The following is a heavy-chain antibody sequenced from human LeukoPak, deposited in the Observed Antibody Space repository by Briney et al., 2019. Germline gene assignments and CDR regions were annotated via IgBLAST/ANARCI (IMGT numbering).Heavy chain of an antibody. CDR1: GFTFSSYA. J-gene: IGHJ4*02. CDR2: ISYDGSNK. Sequence: QPGRSLRLSCAASGFTFSSYAMHWVRQAPGKGLEWVAVISYDGSNKYYADSVKGRFTISRDNSRNTLYLQMNSLKAEDRAVYYCAIDEQDIVVVVDASPFDYWGQGTLVTVSS. D-gene: IGHD2-15*01. CDR3: AIDEQDIVVVVDASPFDY. V-gene: IGHV3-30*04.